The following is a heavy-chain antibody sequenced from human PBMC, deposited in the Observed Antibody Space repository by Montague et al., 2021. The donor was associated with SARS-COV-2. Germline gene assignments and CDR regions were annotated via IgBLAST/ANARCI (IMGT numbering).Heavy chain of an antibody. CDR2: IYYSGST. V-gene: IGHV4-39*07. Sequence: SETLSLTCTVSGGSISSSSYYWGWIRQPPGKRLEWIGSIYYSGSTXYKPSVKSRVTISVDTSKNQFSLKLSSVTAADTAVYYCARDGGTVTTFLGVGYVRGGLNGFDPWGQGTLVTVSS. CDR3: ARDGGTVTTFLGVGYVRGGLNGFDP. CDR1: GGSISSSSYY. J-gene: IGHJ5*02. D-gene: IGHD4-17*01.